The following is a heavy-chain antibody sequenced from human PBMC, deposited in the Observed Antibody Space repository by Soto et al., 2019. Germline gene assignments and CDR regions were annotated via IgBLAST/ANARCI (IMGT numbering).Heavy chain of an antibody. CDR2: ISGGGSST. D-gene: IGHD5-12*01. CDR3: AKTIEMATIRPFDY. Sequence: GGSLRLSCAASGVTFYSYAMTWVRQAPGKGLEWVSAISGGGSSTYYAESVKGRFTISRHNSKDTLYLQMNSLRAEDTAVYYCAKTIEMATIRPFDYWGQGTVVTVSS. V-gene: IGHV3-23*01. CDR1: GVTFYSYA. J-gene: IGHJ4*02.